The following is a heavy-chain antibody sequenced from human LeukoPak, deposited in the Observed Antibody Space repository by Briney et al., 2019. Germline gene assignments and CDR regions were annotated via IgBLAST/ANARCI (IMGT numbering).Heavy chain of an antibody. V-gene: IGHV1-2*02. Sequence: ASVKVSCKASGYTFTSYGISWVRQAPGQGLEWMGWINPNSGGTNCAQKFQGRVTMTRDTSINTAYMELSSLRSEDTAVYYCATGLWFGKYLDVWGKGTTVTISS. CDR3: ATGLWFGKYLDV. J-gene: IGHJ6*04. CDR1: GYTFTSYG. CDR2: INPNSGGT. D-gene: IGHD3-10*01.